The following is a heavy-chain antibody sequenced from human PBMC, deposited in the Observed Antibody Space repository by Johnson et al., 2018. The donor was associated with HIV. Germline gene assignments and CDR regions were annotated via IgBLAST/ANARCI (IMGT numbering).Heavy chain of an antibody. V-gene: IGHV3-30*14. CDR3: ARWGVVTPHAFDI. D-gene: IGHD4-23*01. Sequence: QVQLVESGGGVVQPGRSLRLSCAASGFTFTNYAMYWVRQAPGKGLEWVALISYDGSNKYYADSVKGRFTISRDNSKNTLYLQMNSLRAEDTAVYYCARWGVVTPHAFDIWGQGTMVTVSS. CDR2: ISYDGSNK. J-gene: IGHJ3*02. CDR1: GFTFTNYA.